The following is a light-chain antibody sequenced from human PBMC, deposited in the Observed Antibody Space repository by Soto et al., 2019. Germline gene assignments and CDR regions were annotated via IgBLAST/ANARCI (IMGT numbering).Light chain of an antibody. J-gene: IGKJ2*01. CDR2: GAS. Sequence: EIVMTQSPATLSVSPGERATLSCRASQSVSSNLAWYQQKAGQAPRLLIYGASTRATGIPARFSGSGSGTEFSLTISSLQPEDFAVYYCQQYINWPPDTFGQGTKLEIK. V-gene: IGKV3-15*01. CDR3: QQYINWPPDT. CDR1: QSVSSN.